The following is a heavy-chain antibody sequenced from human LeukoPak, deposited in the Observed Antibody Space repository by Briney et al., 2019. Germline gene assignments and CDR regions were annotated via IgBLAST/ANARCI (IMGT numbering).Heavy chain of an antibody. CDR3: AKDGYSSSLNHPGATEFDY. V-gene: IGHV3-23*01. J-gene: IGHJ4*02. CDR1: GFTFSTYA. Sequence: GGSLSLSCAASGFTFSTYAMSWVRQVPGKGLEWVSAMSGSGGSTKYADSVKGRFTISRDDSKNTLYLQMNSLRAEDTAVYYCAKDGYSSSLNHPGATEFDYWGQGTLVTVSS. CDR2: MSGSGGST. D-gene: IGHD6-6*01.